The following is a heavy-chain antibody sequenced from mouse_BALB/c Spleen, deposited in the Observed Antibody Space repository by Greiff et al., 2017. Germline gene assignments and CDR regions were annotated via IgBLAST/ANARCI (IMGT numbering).Heavy chain of an antibody. D-gene: IGHD3-2*01. CDR2: ISSGGSYT. J-gene: IGHJ4*01. CDR1: GFTFSSYG. Sequence: EVQLVESGGDLVKPGGSLKLSCAASGFTFSSYGMSWVRQTPDKRLEWVATISSGGSYTYYPDSVKGRFTISRDNAKNTLYLQMSSLKSEDTAMYYCARRQLGYYAMDYWGQGTSVTVSS. CDR3: ARRQLGYYAMDY. V-gene: IGHV5-6*01.